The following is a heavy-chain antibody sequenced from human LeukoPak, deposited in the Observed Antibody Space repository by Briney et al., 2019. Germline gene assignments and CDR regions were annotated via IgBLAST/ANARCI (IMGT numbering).Heavy chain of an antibody. CDR1: GFTFSSYW. J-gene: IGHJ4*02. CDR3: ARGAASDFWSGLLWG. Sequence: GGSLRLSCAASGFTFSSYWMSWVRQAPGKGLEWVANIKQDGSEKYYVDSVKGRFTISRDNAKNSLYLQMNSLRAEDTAVYYCARGAASDFWSGLLWGWGQGTLVTVSS. CDR2: IKQDGSEK. D-gene: IGHD3-3*01. V-gene: IGHV3-7*04.